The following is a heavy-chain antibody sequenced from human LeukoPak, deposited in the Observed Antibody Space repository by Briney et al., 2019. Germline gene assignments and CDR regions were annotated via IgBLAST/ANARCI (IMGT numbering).Heavy chain of an antibody. D-gene: IGHD2-15*01. J-gene: IGHJ4*02. CDR2: MFYRGST. V-gene: IGHV4-39*01. CDR1: GVSISTSTHY. Sequence: SETLSLTCTVSGVSISTSTHYWAWIRQPPGKGLEWIGSMFYRGSTYNNASLKSRVTLSVDTSRNQFSLKLSSVTPSDTAMYYCVRQGGWGGAASLIEFWGQGTLVTVSS. CDR3: VRQGGWGGAASLIEF.